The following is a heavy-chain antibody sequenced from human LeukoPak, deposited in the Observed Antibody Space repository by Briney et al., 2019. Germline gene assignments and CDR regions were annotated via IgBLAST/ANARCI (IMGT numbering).Heavy chain of an antibody. D-gene: IGHD1-26*01. J-gene: IGHJ4*02. Sequence: GGSLRLSCAASGFTFSSYWLHWVRQAPGKGLVWVSRINSDGSSTTYADSVKGRFTISRDNAKNTLYLQMNSLRAEDTAVYYCARDSHSGSYPLDWGPGNLVTVSS. V-gene: IGHV3-74*01. CDR2: INSDGSST. CDR3: ARDSHSGSYPLD. CDR1: GFTFSSYW.